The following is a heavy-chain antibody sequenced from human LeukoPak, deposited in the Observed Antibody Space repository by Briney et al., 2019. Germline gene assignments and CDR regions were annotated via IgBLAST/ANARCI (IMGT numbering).Heavy chain of an antibody. CDR1: GLTFSRYA. J-gene: IGHJ4*02. V-gene: IGHV3-23*01. D-gene: IGHD3-9*01. CDR2: IRESGSGT. CDR3: AKDIAQGYTFDSIEQDY. Sequence: GGALRLSCAVSGLTFSRYAMSWVRQAPGKGLEWVSAIRESGSGTYYADSVKGRFTISRDNSKDTLSLQMNSLRAEDTAVYYCAKDIAQGYTFDSIEQDYWGQGTLVTVSS.